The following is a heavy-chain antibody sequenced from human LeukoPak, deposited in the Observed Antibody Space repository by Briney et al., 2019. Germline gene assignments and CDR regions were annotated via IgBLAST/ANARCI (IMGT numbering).Heavy chain of an antibody. Sequence: GGSLRLSCAASGFTFSSYEMNWVRQAPGKGLEWVSYISSSGSTIYYADSVKGRFTISRDNAKNSLCLQMNSLRAEDTAVYYCARDRGITIFGEVWYYYMDVWGKGTTVTVSS. CDR3: ARDRGITIFGEVWYYYMDV. V-gene: IGHV3-48*03. D-gene: IGHD3-3*01. CDR2: ISSSGSTI. CDR1: GFTFSSYE. J-gene: IGHJ6*03.